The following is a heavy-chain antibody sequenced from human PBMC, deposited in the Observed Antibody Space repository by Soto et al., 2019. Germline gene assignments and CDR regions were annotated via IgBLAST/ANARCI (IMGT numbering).Heavy chain of an antibody. CDR2: FYSSGSI. V-gene: IGHV4-31*03. CDR3: ARMYSSGSGWFHP. CDR1: GYSITAGGYY. J-gene: IGHJ5*02. D-gene: IGHD6-19*01. Sequence: SETLSLTCFVSGYSITAGGYYWSWIRHHPGKGLEWVGSFYSSGSIIYNPSLRSRVSISGDTSSNQFSMSLTSVTAADTARYYCARMYSSGSGWFHPWGQGTLVTVSS.